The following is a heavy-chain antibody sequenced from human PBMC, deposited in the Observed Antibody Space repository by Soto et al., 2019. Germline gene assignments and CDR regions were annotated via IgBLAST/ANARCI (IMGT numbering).Heavy chain of an antibody. D-gene: IGHD3-22*01. J-gene: IGHJ3*02. V-gene: IGHV4-59*01. CDR1: GGSISSYF. Sequence: SETLSLTCTVSGGSISSYFWSWIRQPPGKGLEWIGYIYYSGSTNYNPSLKSRVTISVDTSKNQFSLKLSSVTAADTAVYYCARSQYYYDSSGYYSDAFDIWGQGTMVTVSS. CDR2: IYYSGST. CDR3: ARSQYYYDSSGYYSDAFDI.